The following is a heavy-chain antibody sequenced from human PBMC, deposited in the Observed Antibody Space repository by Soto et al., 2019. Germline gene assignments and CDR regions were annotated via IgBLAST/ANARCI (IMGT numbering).Heavy chain of an antibody. Sequence: SETLSLTCTVSGYSIGSGYYWSWIRQTPGKGLEWIGSISHSGTSFYNPSLRSRVTISMDTSNIHFSLKLNSLTAPDTAVYYCARASGGQSGWRHRSDNWGQGTLVTVSP. D-gene: IGHD2-21*02. J-gene: IGHJ4*02. CDR2: ISHSGTS. CDR3: ARASGGQSGWRHRSDN. CDR1: GYSIGSGYY. V-gene: IGHV4-38-2*02.